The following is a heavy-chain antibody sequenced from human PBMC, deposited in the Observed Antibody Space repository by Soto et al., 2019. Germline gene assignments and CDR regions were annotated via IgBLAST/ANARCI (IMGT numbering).Heavy chain of an antibody. J-gene: IGHJ4*02. V-gene: IGHV3-30*18. D-gene: IGHD6-13*01. CDR1: GFTFSSYG. CDR2: ISYDGSNK. CDR3: ANTLPKYSSSLYRDY. Sequence: GGSLRLSCAASGFTFSSYGMHWVRQAPGRGLEWVAVISYDGSNKYYADSVKGRFTISRDNSKNTLYLQMNSLRAEDTAVYYFANTLPKYSSSLYRDYWGQGTLVTVSS.